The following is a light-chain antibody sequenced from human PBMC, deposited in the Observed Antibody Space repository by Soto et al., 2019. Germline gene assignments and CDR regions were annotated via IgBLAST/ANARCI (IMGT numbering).Light chain of an antibody. V-gene: IGLV2-8*01. Sequence: QSVLTQPPSASWSPGQSVTISCTGTSSDVGGYNYVSWYQQHPGKAPKLMIYEVSKRPSGVPDRFSGSKSGNTASLAVSGLQAEDEADYYWSSYAGSNNYVVFGGGTKLTV. CDR1: SSDVGGYNY. CDR3: SSYAGSNNYVV. J-gene: IGLJ2*01. CDR2: EVS.